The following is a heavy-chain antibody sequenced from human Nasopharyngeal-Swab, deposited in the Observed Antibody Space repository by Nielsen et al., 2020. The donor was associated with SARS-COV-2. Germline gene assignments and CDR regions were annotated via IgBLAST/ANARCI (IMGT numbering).Heavy chain of an antibody. D-gene: IGHD5-18*01. CDR3: VRDQAMARPNWFDP. J-gene: IGHJ5*02. V-gene: IGHV7-4-1*02. CDR1: GYTFTRYA. CDR2: IATPTGHP. Sequence: ASVKVSCKASGYTFTRYAINWLRQAPGQGPEWMGWIATPTGHPTYAQGFTGRFVSSLDTSVATAYLHINSLKTEDTAIYYCVRDQAMARPNWFDPWGQGTLVTVSS.